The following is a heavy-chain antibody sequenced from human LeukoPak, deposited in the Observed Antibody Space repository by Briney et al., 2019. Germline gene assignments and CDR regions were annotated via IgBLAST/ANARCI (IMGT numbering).Heavy chain of an antibody. V-gene: IGHV4-34*01. J-gene: IGHJ4*02. CDR3: ARHRKYSSGWHHFDY. CDR2: INHSGST. CDR1: GGSFSGYY. D-gene: IGHD6-19*01. Sequence: SETLSLTCAVYGGSFSGYYWSWIRQPPGKGLEWIGEINHSGSTNYNPSLKSRVTISVDTSKNQFSLKLSSVTAADTAVYYCARHRKYSSGWHHFDYWGQGTLVTVSS.